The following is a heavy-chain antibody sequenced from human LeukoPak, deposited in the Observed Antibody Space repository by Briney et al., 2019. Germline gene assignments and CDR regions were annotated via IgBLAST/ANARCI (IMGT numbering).Heavy chain of an antibody. CDR1: GGXINTRSYY. Sequence: SETLSLTCTVSGGXINTRSYYWGWIRQPPGKGLEWIGSIFYTGSTYYSPSLRSRVTISMDTSNNQFSLNLSSVTAADTAVYYCASHTSGDYRYYFDYWGQGTLVTVSS. V-gene: IGHV4-39*01. CDR3: ASHTSGDYRYYFDY. D-gene: IGHD1-26*01. J-gene: IGHJ4*02. CDR2: IFYTGST.